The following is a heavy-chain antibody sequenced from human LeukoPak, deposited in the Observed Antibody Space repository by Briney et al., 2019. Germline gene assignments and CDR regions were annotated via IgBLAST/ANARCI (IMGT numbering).Heavy chain of an antibody. J-gene: IGHJ4*02. CDR3: ARATGVYSGGYF. V-gene: IGHV1-18*01. CDR2: ISAYNGDT. D-gene: IGHD1-26*01. Sequence: ASVKVSCKASGYTFTSYGINWVRQAPGQGLEWMGWISAYNGDTNYAQKLQGRVTMTTDTSTSTAYMELRSLISDDTAVYYCARATGVYSGGYFWGQGTLVTVSS. CDR1: GYTFTSYG.